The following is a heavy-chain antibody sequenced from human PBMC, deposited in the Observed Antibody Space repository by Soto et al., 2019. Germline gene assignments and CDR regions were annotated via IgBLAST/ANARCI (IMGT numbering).Heavy chain of an antibody. V-gene: IGHV1-8*01. Sequence: QVQLVQSGAEVKKPGASVKVSCKTSGYTFTNYDINWVRQATGQGLEWMGWTKPKSGYTGSAQKFQGRVTMTRDSSTSTAYMELHSLTSEDTAVYFCARTAGDLDYWGQGTLITVSS. CDR3: ARTAGDLDY. D-gene: IGHD4-17*01. CDR1: GYTFTNYD. CDR2: TKPKSGYT. J-gene: IGHJ4*02.